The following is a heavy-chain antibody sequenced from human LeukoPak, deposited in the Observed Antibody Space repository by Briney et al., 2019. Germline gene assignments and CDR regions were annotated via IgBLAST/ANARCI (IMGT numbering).Heavy chain of an antibody. CDR2: IRYDGSNK. J-gene: IGHJ4*02. Sequence: GGSLRLSCAASGFTFSSYGMHWVRQAPGKGLEWVAFIRYDGSNKYYADSVKGRFTISRDNSKNTLYLQMNSLRAEDTAVYYCAKAPYCSSTSCRKYSSSWYDYWGQGTLVTVSS. CDR1: GFTFSSYG. D-gene: IGHD2-2*01. V-gene: IGHV3-30*02. CDR3: AKAPYCSSTSCRKYSSSWYDY.